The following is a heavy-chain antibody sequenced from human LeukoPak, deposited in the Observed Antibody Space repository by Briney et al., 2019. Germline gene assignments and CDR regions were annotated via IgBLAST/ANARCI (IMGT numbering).Heavy chain of an antibody. V-gene: IGHV4-4*07. J-gene: IGHJ5*02. CDR2: IYTSGST. Sequence: SETLSLTCTVSGGSISSYYWSWIRQPAGKGLEWIGRIYTSGSTNYNPSLKSRVAMSVDTSKNQFSLKLSSVTAADTAVYYCARDHHYCSSTSCYTEWFDPWGQGTLVTVSS. CDR1: GGSISSYY. D-gene: IGHD2-2*02. CDR3: ARDHHYCSSTSCYTEWFDP.